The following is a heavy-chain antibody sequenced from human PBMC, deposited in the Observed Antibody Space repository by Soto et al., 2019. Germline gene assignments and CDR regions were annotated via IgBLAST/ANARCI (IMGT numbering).Heavy chain of an antibody. D-gene: IGHD2-2*01. CDR3: ARSQGSSTSLEIYYYYYYGMDV. V-gene: IGHV1-69*01. CDR2: IIPISGTA. J-gene: IGHJ6*02. CDR1: GGTFSSHA. Sequence: QVQLVQSGAEVKKPGSSVKVSCKASGGTFSSHAISWVRQAPGQGLEWMGAIIPISGTANYAQKFQGRVTITADESTSTAYMELSSPRSEDTAVYYCARSQGSSTSLEIYYYYYYGMDVWGQGTTVTVSS.